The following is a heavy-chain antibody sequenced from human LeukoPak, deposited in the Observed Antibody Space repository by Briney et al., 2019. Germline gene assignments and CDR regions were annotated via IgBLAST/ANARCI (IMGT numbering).Heavy chain of an antibody. D-gene: IGHD1-26*01. CDR3: ARDHYNESWFKY. Sequence: EASVKVSCKASGYTFTGYYMHWVRQAPGQGLEWMGGIIPIFGTANYAQKFQGRVTITADKSTSTAYMELSSLRSEDTAVYYCARDHYNESWFKYWGQGTLVTVSS. V-gene: IGHV1-69*06. CDR1: GYTFTGYY. J-gene: IGHJ4*02. CDR2: IIPIFGTA.